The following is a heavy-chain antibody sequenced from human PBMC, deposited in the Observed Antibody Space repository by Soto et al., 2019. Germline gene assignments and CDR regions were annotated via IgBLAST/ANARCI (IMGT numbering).Heavy chain of an antibody. D-gene: IGHD2-21*02. CDR3: ARAGFSYGDLLF. CDR1: GGPRKTGDYY. V-gene: IGHV4-30-4*01. J-gene: IGHJ4*02. CDR2: VFYSGAT. Sequence: SETLALTCTVAGGPRKTGDYYWNLKRQPPGKGLECIGYVFYSGATNYSPSLKSRAAISMDTSKNQFSLSLTSVTAADTAVYYCARAGFSYGDLLFWGQGSRVTVSS.